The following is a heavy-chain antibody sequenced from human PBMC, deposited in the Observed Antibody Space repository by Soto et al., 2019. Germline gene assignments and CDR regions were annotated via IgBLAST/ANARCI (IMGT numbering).Heavy chain of an antibody. D-gene: IGHD5-18*01. J-gene: IGHJ5*02. V-gene: IGHV4-34*01. CDR1: GGSFSDYY. Sequence: SETLSLTCAIYGGSFSDYYWSWIRQPPGKGLEWIGEINHSGSTNYNPSLKSRVTMSVDTSKDQFSLRLNSVTAADTAVYYCARGADTALVRGYNWFDPWGQGTLVTVSS. CDR2: INHSGST. CDR3: ARGADTALVRGYNWFDP.